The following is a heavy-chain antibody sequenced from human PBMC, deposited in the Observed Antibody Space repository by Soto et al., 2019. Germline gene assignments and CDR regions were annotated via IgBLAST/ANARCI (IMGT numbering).Heavy chain of an antibody. D-gene: IGHD6-6*01. CDR2: ISSSSSTI. CDR3: ARPEYSSSSYGMDV. CDR1: GFTFSSYS. J-gene: IGHJ6*02. V-gene: IGHV3-48*02. Sequence: EVQLVESGGGLVQPGGSLRLSCAASGFTFSSYSMNWVRQAPGKGLEWVSYISSSSSTIYYADSVKGRFTISRDNAKNSLYLQMHSLRDEDKDVYYCARPEYSSSSYGMDVWGQGTTVTVSS.